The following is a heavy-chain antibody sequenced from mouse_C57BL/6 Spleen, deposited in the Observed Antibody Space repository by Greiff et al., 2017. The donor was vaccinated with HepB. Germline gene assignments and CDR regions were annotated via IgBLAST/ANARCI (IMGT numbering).Heavy chain of an antibody. V-gene: IGHV1-4*01. CDR1: GYTFTSYT. D-gene: IGHD1-1*01. CDR3: ARGPYGSSDYYAMDY. CDR2: INPSSGYT. J-gene: IGHJ4*01. Sequence: QVQLQQSGAELARPGASVKMSCKAYGYTFTSYTMHWVKQRPGQGLEWIGYINPSSGYTKYNQKFKDKATLTADKSSSTAYMQLSSLTSEDSAVYYCARGPYGSSDYYAMDYWGQGTSVTVSS.